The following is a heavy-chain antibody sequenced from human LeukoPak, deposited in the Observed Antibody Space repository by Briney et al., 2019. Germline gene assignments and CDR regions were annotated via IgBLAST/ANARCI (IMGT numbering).Heavy chain of an antibody. V-gene: IGHV3-33*06. CDR1: GFTFSSYG. CDR3: AKVRSSSWTKVFDY. Sequence: PGRSLRLSCAASGFTFSSYGMHWVRQAPAKGLEWVAVIWYDGSNKYYADSVKGRFTISRDNSKNTLYLQMNSLRAEDTAVYYCAKVRSSSWTKVFDYWGQGTLVTVSS. D-gene: IGHD6-13*01. J-gene: IGHJ4*02. CDR2: IWYDGSNK.